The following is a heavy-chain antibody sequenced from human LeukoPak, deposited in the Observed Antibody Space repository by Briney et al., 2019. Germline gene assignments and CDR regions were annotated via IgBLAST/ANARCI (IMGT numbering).Heavy chain of an antibody. CDR2: INQAGSEK. Sequence: PGGSLRLSCAAPGFIFSSYWMSWVRQAPGKGLEWEANINQAGSEKYYVDSVKGRFTISRDNAKNSLFLQMNSLRAEDTAVYFCARVVVGVTNRFDPWGQGTLVIVSS. J-gene: IGHJ5*02. CDR3: ARVVVGVTNRFDP. CDR1: GFIFSSYW. D-gene: IGHD2-15*01. V-gene: IGHV3-7*05.